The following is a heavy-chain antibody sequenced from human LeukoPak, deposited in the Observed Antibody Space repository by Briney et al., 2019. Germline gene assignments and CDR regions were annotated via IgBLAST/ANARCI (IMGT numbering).Heavy chain of an antibody. J-gene: IGHJ4*02. Sequence: SVKVSCKASGYTFTSYDINWVRQAPGQGLEWMGRIIPILGIANYAQKFQGRVTITADKSTSTAYMELSSLRSEDTAVYYCARVGSSSWPELDYWGQGTLVTVSS. D-gene: IGHD6-13*01. V-gene: IGHV1-69*04. CDR3: ARVGSSSWPELDY. CDR2: IIPILGIA. CDR1: GYTFTSYD.